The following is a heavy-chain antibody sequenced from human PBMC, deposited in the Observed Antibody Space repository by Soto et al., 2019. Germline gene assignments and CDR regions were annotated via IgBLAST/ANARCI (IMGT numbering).Heavy chain of an antibody. CDR2: IIPIFGTA. CDR3: ASHGITGTWVYYYGMDV. V-gene: IGHV1-69*12. D-gene: IGHD1-7*01. Sequence: QVQLVQSGAEVKKPGSSVKVSCKASGGTFSSYAISWVRQAPGQGLEWMGGIIPIFGTANYAQKFQGRVTITAYESTITAYMELSSLRSEDTDVYYCASHGITGTWVYYYGMDVWGQGTTVTVSS. CDR1: GGTFSSYA. J-gene: IGHJ6*02.